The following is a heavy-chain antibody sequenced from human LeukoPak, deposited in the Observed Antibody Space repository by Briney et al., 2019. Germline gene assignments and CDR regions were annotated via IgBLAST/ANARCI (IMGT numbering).Heavy chain of an antibody. CDR3: ARRVVEPAAIVDWFDP. CDR1: GYTFTSYA. Sequence: GASVKVSCKASGYTFTSYAMHWVRQAPGQRLEWMGWINAGNGNTKYSQKFQGRVTITRDTSASTAYMELSSLRSEDTAVYYCARRVVEPAAIVDWFDPWGQGTLVTVSS. J-gene: IGHJ5*02. CDR2: INAGNGNT. V-gene: IGHV1-3*01. D-gene: IGHD2-2*01.